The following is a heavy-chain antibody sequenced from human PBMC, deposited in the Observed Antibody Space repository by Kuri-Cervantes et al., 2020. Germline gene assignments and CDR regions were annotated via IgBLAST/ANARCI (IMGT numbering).Heavy chain of an antibody. CDR1: GDSISSSNW. CDR2: IYHSVST. D-gene: IGHD2-2*01. J-gene: IGHJ5*02. CDR3: ARGVGICSSTSCYVWFDP. V-gene: IGHV4-4*02. Sequence: SETLSLTCVVSGDSISSSNWWSWVRQSPTKGLEWIGEIYHSVSTNYNPSLKSRVTISVDTSKNQLSLKLSSVTAADTAVYYCARGVGICSSTSCYVWFDPWGQGTLVTVSS.